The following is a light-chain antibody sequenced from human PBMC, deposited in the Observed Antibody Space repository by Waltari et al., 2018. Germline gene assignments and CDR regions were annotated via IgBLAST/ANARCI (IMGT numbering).Light chain of an antibody. Sequence: VLTQSPGTLSVSPGERATLSCRASQSVRLAWYQQKPGQAPRLLIHDASKRAAGIPDRVSGSGSGTDFTLTISRLEPEDFAVYYCQQFDRSPPVTFGGGTKVEIK. CDR1: QSVR. J-gene: IGKJ4*01. CDR3: QQFDRSPPVT. CDR2: DAS. V-gene: IGKV3-20*01.